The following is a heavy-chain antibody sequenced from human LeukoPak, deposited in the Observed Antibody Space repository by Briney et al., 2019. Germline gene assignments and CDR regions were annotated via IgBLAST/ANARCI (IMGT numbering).Heavy chain of an antibody. CDR2: IYHSGST. V-gene: IGHV4-30-2*01. CDR1: GGSISSGGYS. J-gene: IGHJ3*02. Sequence: SETLSLTCTVCGGSISSGGYSWSWIRQPPGKGLEWIGYIYHSGSTYYNPSLKSRVTISVDRSKNQFSLKLSSVTAADTAVYYCARVNLRWDAFDIWGQGTMVTVSS. CDR3: ARVNLRWDAFDI. D-gene: IGHD4-23*01.